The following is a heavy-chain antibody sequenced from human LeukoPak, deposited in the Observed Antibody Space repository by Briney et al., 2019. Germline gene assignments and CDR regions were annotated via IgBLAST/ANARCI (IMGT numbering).Heavy chain of an antibody. CDR1: GGTFSSYA. J-gene: IGHJ4*02. V-gene: IGHV1-69*05. CDR2: IIPIFGTA. CDR3: ASRYCSGGSCYPVLYYFDY. D-gene: IGHD2-15*01. Sequence: SVKVSCKASGGTFSSYAISWVRQAPGQGLEWMGGIIPIFGTANYAQKFQGRVTITTDESTGTAYMELSSLRSEDTAVYYCASRYCSGGSCYPVLYYFDYWGQGTLVTVSS.